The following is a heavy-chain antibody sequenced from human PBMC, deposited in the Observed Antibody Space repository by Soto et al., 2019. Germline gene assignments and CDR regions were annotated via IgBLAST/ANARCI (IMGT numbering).Heavy chain of an antibody. CDR3: AKDRYYYYYMDV. V-gene: IGHV1-69*13. J-gene: IGHJ6*03. Sequence: SVKVSCKASGGTFSSYAISWVRQAPGQGLEWMGGIIPIFGTANYAQKFQGRVTITADESTSTAYMELSSLRSEDTAVYYCAKDRYYYYYMDVWGKGTTVTVSS. CDR1: GGTFSSYA. CDR2: IIPIFGTA.